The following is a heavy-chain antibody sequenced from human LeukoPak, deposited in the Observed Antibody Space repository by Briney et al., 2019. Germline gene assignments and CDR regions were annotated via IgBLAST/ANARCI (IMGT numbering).Heavy chain of an antibody. V-gene: IGHV2-5*02. J-gene: IGHJ4*02. Sequence: TXTLTLTCTXXXXXLSXXGVGXXXXXXPPXKALEWLALIYWDDDKRYSPSLKSRLTITKDTSKNQVVLTMTNMDPVDTATYYCAHQGENYLTDYWGQGTLVTVSS. CDR1: XXXLSXXGVG. CDR3: AHQGENYLTDY. CDR2: IYWDDDK. D-gene: IGHD3-16*01.